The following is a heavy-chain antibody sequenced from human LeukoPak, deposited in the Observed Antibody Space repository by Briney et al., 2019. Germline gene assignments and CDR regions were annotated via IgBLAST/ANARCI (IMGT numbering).Heavy chain of an antibody. V-gene: IGHV3-23*01. CDR1: GFSFSSYA. CDR2: ISGSGGTT. Sequence: SGGSLRLSCAASGFSFSSYAMNWVRQAPGKGLEWVSTISGSGGTTYDADSVKGRLTISRDNSKNTLYLQMNSLRGEDTATYYCARDGEWDSSSSWSLDAFDIWGQGTMVTVSS. D-gene: IGHD6-13*01. CDR3: ARDGEWDSSSSWSLDAFDI. J-gene: IGHJ3*02.